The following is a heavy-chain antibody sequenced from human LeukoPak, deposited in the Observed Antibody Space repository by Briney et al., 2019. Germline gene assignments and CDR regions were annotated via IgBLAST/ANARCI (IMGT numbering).Heavy chain of an antibody. V-gene: IGHV3-30*02. CDR2: IRYDGSNK. Sequence: GGSLRLSCAASGFTFSSYGMHWVRQAPGKGLEGVAFIRYDGSNKYYADSVKGRFTISRDNSKNTLYLQMNSLRAEDTAVYYCAKDFVRRTTVTTLEFDYWGQGTLVTVSS. CDR1: GFTFSSYG. D-gene: IGHD4-17*01. J-gene: IGHJ4*02. CDR3: AKDFVRRTTVTTLEFDY.